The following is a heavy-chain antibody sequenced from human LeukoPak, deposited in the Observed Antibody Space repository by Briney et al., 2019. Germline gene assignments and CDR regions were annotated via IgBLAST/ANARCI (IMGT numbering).Heavy chain of an antibody. J-gene: IGHJ4*02. D-gene: IGHD1-26*01. CDR3: ASGMRVGPNI. V-gene: IGHV3-20*04. Sequence: GGSLRLSCAASGFTFDDYGMSWVRQAPGKGLEWVSGINWNGEKTGYADSVKGRFTISRDNAKNSLCLQMNSLRAEDTAVYYCASGMRVGPNIWGQGTLVTVSS. CDR2: INWNGEKT. CDR1: GFTFDDYG.